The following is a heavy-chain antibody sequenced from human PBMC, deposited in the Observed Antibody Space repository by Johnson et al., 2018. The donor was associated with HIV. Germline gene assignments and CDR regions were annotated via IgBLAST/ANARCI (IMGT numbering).Heavy chain of an antibody. V-gene: IGHV3-NL1*01. D-gene: IGHD6-19*01. CDR3: TTARNRLWSTSGWTGFWAFDI. CDR1: GFTFSSYD. Sequence: QVQLVESGGGVVQPGGSLRLSCAASGFTFSSYDMHWVRQATGKGLEWVSVIYSGGSTYYADSVKGRFTISRDNSKNTLYLQMNSLKIKDTAVYYCTTARNRLWSTSGWTGFWAFDIWGQGTVVTVSS. CDR2: IYSGGST. J-gene: IGHJ3*02.